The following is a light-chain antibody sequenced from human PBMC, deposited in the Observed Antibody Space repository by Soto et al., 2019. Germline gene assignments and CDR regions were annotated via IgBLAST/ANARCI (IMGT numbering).Light chain of an antibody. CDR1: QSLSSY. J-gene: IGKJ2*01. Sequence: EIVLTQSPGTLSLSPGERATLSCRASQSLSSYLAWYQQKPGQAPRLLIYGASSRATGIPDRFSGSGFGTDFTLTISSLEPEDFAGYYGRQYGTSPSYILGRGTKLEIK. CDR3: RQYGTSPSYI. V-gene: IGKV3-20*01. CDR2: GAS.